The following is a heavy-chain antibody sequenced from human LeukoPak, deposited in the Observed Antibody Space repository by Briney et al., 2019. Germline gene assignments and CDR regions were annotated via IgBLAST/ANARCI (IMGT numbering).Heavy chain of an antibody. CDR2: SYYRSNWYN. Sequence: SETLSLTCAISGDRVSINSAAWNWIRQSPSSCLEWLGRSYYRSNWYNEYAISVKSRITFNPDTSKNQFSLQLNSVTPEDTAVYYCARELTGFDYWGQGTLVTVSS. D-gene: IGHD7-27*01. V-gene: IGHV6-1*01. CDR1: GDRVSINSAA. CDR3: ARELTGFDY. J-gene: IGHJ4*02.